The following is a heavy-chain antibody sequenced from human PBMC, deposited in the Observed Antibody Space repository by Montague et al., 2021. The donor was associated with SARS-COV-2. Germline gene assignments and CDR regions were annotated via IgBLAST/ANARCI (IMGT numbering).Heavy chain of an antibody. CDR3: ARDPEEMYSSSWYYYYGMDV. CDR1: GGSISSSSYY. V-gene: IGHV4-39*07. CDR2: IYYSGST. J-gene: IGHJ6*02. Sequence: SETLSLTCTVSGGSISSSSYYWGWIRQPPGKGLEWIGSIYYSGSTYYNPSLKSRVTISVDTSKNQFSLKLSSVTAADTAVYYCARDPEEMYSSSWYYYYGMDVWGQGTTVTVSS. D-gene: IGHD6-13*01.